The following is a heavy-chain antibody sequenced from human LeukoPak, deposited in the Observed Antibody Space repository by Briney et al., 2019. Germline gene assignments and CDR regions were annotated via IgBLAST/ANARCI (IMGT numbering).Heavy chain of an antibody. V-gene: IGHV3-11*04. CDR2: ISSSGSTI. CDR3: ARGHYYYYYYYMDV. CDR1: GFTFSDYY. Sequence: NPGGSLRLSCAASGFTFSDYYMSWIRKAPGKGLEWVSYISSSGSTIYYADSVKGRFTISRDNAKNSLYLQMNSLRAEDTAVYYCARGHYYYYYYYMDVWGKGTTVTVSS. J-gene: IGHJ6*03.